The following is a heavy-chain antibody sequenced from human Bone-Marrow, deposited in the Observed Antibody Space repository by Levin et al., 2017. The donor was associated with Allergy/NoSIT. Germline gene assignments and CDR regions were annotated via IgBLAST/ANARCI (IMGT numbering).Heavy chain of an antibody. D-gene: IGHD4-17*01. J-gene: IGHJ4*02. CDR2: IYSGGST. V-gene: IGHV3-53*01. Sequence: PGGSLRLSCAASGFTVSSNYMSWVRQAPGKGLEWVSVIYSGGSTYYADSVKGRFTISRDNSKNTLYLQMNSLRAEDTAVYYCARVENALASYGDCPSADYWGQGTLVTVSS. CDR3: ARVENALASYGDCPSADY. CDR1: GFTVSSNY.